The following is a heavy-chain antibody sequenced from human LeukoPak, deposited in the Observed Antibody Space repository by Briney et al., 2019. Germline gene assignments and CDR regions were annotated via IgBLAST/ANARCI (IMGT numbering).Heavy chain of an antibody. V-gene: IGHV3-53*01. CDR1: GFSVSSNY. CDR2: IYSGGST. D-gene: IGHD2-21*02. CDR3: ARTDETAPAEDFQH. J-gene: IGHJ1*01. Sequence: GGSLRLSCAASGFSVSSNYMSWVRQAPGKGLEWVSVIYSGGSTYYADSVKGRFTISRDNSKNTLYLQMKSLRAEDTAAYYCARTDETAPAEDFQHWGQGTLVTVSS.